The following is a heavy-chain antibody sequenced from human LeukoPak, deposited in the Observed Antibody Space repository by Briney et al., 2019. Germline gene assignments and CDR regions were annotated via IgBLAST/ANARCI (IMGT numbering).Heavy chain of an antibody. D-gene: IGHD3-10*01. CDR2: ISAYNGNT. J-gene: IGHJ4*02. Sequence: ASVKVSCKASGYTFTSYGISWVRQAPGQGLEWMGWISAYNGNTNYAQKLQGRVTMTTDTSTSTAYMELRSLRSDDTAVYYCARGAPQIWFGEFYYFDYWGQGTLVTVSS. CDR1: GYTFTSYG. CDR3: ARGAPQIWFGEFYYFDY. V-gene: IGHV1-18*01.